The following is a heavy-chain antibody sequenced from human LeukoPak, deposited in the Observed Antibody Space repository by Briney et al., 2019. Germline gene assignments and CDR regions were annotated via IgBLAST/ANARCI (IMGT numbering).Heavy chain of an antibody. CDR2: INPDSGDT. CDR3: ARVQYYNILTGAFHS. D-gene: IGHD3-9*01. J-gene: IGHJ4*02. V-gene: IGHV1-2*02. Sequence: ASVKVSCKASGYTFTSYGISWVRQAPEQGLEWMGWINPDSGDTNFAEKFQGRVSMTRDTSISTAYLELSGLRSDDTAYFYCARVQYYNILTGAFHSWGQGTLVTVSS. CDR1: GYTFTSYG.